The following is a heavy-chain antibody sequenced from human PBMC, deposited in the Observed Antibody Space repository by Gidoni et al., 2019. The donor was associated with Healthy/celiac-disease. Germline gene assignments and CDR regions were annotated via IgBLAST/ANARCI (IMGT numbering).Heavy chain of an antibody. CDR1: GFTFGNAW. V-gene: IGHV3-15*01. CDR2: IKSKTDGGTT. CDR3: TTDATQPYHYGMDV. Sequence: EVQLVASGGGLVKPGGSLRLSCSAAGFTFGNAWVSGVRQAPGKGLGWVGRIKSKTDGGTTDYAAPVKGRFTISRDDSKNTLYLQMNSLKTEDTAVYYCTTDATQPYHYGMDVWGQGTTVTVSS. J-gene: IGHJ6*02.